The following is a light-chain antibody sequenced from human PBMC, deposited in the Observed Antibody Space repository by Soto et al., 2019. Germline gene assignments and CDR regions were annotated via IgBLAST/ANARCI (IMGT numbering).Light chain of an antibody. V-gene: IGKV3-20*01. CDR1: QNVDNNF. CDR2: GAS. J-gene: IGKJ2*01. CDR3: HQYGSLPYT. Sequence: ENVLTQSPGTLSLSPGERATLSCRASQNVDNNFLAWYQHKPGQPPRLLIFGASTRAAGIPDRFSGSRSGTAFTLSISRLEPKDFLVYHYHQYGSLPYTFGQGTKLDI.